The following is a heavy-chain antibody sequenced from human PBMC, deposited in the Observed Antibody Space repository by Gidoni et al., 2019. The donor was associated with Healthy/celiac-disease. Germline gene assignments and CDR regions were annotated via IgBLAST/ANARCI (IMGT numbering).Heavy chain of an antibody. J-gene: IGHJ4*02. CDR2: IYFSGST. D-gene: IGHD5-18*01. Sequence: QVQLQESGPGLVKPSQTLSLTCTVSGGSISSGDYYWTWIRQPPGNGLEWIGYIYFSGSTYDNPALKSRVTISVDTSKNQFSLKLSSVTAADTAVYYCARVGYSYGVNFDYWGQGTLVTVSS. CDR3: ARVGYSYGVNFDY. V-gene: IGHV4-30-4*01. CDR1: GGSISSGDYY.